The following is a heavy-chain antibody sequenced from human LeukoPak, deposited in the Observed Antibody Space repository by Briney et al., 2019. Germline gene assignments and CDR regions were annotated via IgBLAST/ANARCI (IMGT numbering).Heavy chain of an antibody. V-gene: IGHV1-18*01. CDR1: GYTFTSYG. CDR3: ARANNWNYALGY. D-gene: IGHD1-7*01. CDR2: ISTGNGNT. Sequence: ASVKVSCKASGYTFTSYGISWVRQAPGQGLEWMGWISTGNGNTNYGQKFQGRVTMTTDTSTGTAYMELRSLRSDDTAMYYCARANNWNYALGYWGQGTLVTVSS. J-gene: IGHJ4*02.